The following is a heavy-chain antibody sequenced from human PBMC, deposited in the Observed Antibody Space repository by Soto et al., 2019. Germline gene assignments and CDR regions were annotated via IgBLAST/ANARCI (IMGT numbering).Heavy chain of an antibody. CDR1: VFTFIGSP. CDR3: TSRDIAAAGTHFDY. CDR2: IRSKANSYAT. V-gene: IGHV3-73*01. J-gene: IGHJ4*02. D-gene: IGHD6-13*01. Sequence: GWSLRLSCAASVFTFIGSPMHWVRQASGKGLEWVGRIRSKANSYATAYAASVKGRFFMSRDDSKNTAYLQMNNLKTEDTAVYYCTSRDIAAAGTHFDYWGRGTLVTVSS.